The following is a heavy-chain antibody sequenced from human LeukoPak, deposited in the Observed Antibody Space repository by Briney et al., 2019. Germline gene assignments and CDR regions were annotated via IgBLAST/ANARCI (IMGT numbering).Heavy chain of an antibody. CDR3: AKDQIAVAGRYFDY. J-gene: IGHJ4*02. CDR2: ISYDGSNK. CDR1: GFTFSSYG. V-gene: IGHV3-30*18. D-gene: IGHD6-19*01. Sequence: PGGSLRLSCAASGFTFSSYGMHWVRQAPGKGLEWVAVISYDGSNKYYADSVKGRFTISRDNSKNTLYLQMNSLRAEDTAVCYCAKDQIAVAGRYFDYWGQGTLVTVSS.